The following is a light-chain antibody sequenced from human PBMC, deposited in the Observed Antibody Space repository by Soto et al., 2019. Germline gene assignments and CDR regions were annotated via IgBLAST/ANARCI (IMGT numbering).Light chain of an antibody. V-gene: IGKV1-33*01. CDR3: PQYDNLPLFT. CDR2: DAS. CDR1: QDISNY. J-gene: IGKJ3*01. Sequence: DIQMTQSPSSLSASVGDRVTITCQASQDISNYLNWYQQKPGKAPKLLIYDASNLETGVPSRFSGSGSGTDFTFTISSLQPEDIATYYCPQYDNLPLFTFGPGTKVDIK.